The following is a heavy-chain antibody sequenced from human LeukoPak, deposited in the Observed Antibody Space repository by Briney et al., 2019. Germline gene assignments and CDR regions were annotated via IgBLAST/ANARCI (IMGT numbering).Heavy chain of an antibody. J-gene: IGHJ5*02. Sequence: ASVKVSCKASGGTFSSYAISWVRQAPGQGLEWMRGIIPIFGTANYAQKFQGRVTITADESTSTAYVELSSLRSEDTAVYYCARAPFRDGYNFWDYKSAVNWFDPWGQGTLVTVSS. CDR1: GGTFSSYA. CDR3: ARAPFRDGYNFWDYKSAVNWFDP. CDR2: IIPIFGTA. D-gene: IGHD5-24*01. V-gene: IGHV1-69*13.